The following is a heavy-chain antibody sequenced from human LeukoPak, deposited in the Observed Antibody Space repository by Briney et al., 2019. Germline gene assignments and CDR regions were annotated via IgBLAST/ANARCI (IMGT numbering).Heavy chain of an antibody. D-gene: IGHD3-10*01. CDR2: ISWNSGSI. CDR1: GFTFDDYA. V-gene: IGHV3-9*01. CDR3: AKGPMVRGVPYYFDY. Sequence: QSGGSLRLSCAASGFTFDDYAMHWVRQAPGKGLEWVSGISWNSGSIGYADSVKGRFTISRDNAKNSLYLQMNSLRAEDTALYYCAKGPMVRGVPYYFDYWGQGTLVTVSS. J-gene: IGHJ4*02.